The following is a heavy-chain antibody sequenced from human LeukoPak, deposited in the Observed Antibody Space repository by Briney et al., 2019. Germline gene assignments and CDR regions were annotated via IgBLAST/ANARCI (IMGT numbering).Heavy chain of an antibody. CDR2: IYYRGDI. D-gene: IGHD3/OR15-3a*01. V-gene: IGHV4-59*03. J-gene: IGHJ4*02. CDR3: ATNKDWAEAD. CDR1: DGSIRTYY. Sequence: PSETLSLTCSVSDGSIRTYYWIWIRQSPGQGLEWIGNIYYRGDINYNPSLKSRVIISIDTSKNQFSLKVTSRTAADTAVYYCATNKDWAEADWGQGTLVIVSS.